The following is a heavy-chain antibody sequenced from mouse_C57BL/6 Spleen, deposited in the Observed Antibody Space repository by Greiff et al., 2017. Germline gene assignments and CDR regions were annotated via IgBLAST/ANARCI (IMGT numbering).Heavy chain of an antibody. J-gene: IGHJ1*03. CDR1: GYTFTSYW. CDR3: ARITTVVDWYFDV. D-gene: IGHD1-1*01. V-gene: IGHV1-64*01. CDR2: IHPNSGST. Sequence: QVQLQQPGAELVKPGASVKLSCKASGYTFTSYWMHWVKQRPGQGLEWIGMIHPNSGSTNYNEKFKSKATLTVDKSSSTAYMQLSSLTSEYSAVYYCARITTVVDWYFDVWGTGTTVTVSS.